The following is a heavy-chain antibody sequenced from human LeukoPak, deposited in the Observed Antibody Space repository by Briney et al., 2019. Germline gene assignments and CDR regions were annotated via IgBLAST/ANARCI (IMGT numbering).Heavy chain of an antibody. J-gene: IGHJ3*02. Sequence: SETLSLTCAVYGGSFSGYYWSWIRQPPGKGLEWIGEINHSGSTNYSPSLKSRVTISVDTSKNQFSLKLSSVTAADTAVYYCAKSNGYGLVDIWGQGTMVTVSS. CDR2: INHSGST. CDR1: GGSFSGYY. D-gene: IGHD3-10*01. V-gene: IGHV4-34*01. CDR3: AKSNGYGLVDI.